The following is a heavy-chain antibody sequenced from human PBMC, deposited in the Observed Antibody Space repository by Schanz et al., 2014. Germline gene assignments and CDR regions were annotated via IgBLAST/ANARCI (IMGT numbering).Heavy chain of an antibody. V-gene: IGHV3-30*18. CDR2: ISDDGSGK. Sequence: VQLLQSGGALVQPGGSLRLSCSASGFTFSTYAMSWARQTPGKGLEWVAVISDDGSGKYSADSVKGRFTISRDNSKNMVFLQMTSLRAEDTAVYYCAKEKGGHSGYDLVSWGQGTLLIVSS. J-gene: IGHJ5*02. CDR3: AKEKGGHSGYDLVS. CDR1: GFTFSTYA. D-gene: IGHD5-12*01.